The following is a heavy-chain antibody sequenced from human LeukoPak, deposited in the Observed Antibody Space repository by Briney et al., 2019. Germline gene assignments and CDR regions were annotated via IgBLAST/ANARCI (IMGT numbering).Heavy chain of an antibody. V-gene: IGHV1-18*01. CDR3: AGGSSGWPFDC. CDR1: GYTFTSYG. Sequence: ASVKVSCKASGYTFTSYGISWVRQAPGQGLEWMGGISASNGNTNYAQKLQGRVTMTTDTSTSTAYMELRSLRSDDTAFYYCAGGSSGWPFDCWGQETLVTVSS. D-gene: IGHD6-19*01. CDR2: ISASNGNT. J-gene: IGHJ4*02.